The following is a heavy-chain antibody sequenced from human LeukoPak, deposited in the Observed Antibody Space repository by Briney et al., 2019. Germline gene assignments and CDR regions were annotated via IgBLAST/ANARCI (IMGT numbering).Heavy chain of an antibody. Sequence: GGSLRLSCAASGFTFSTYSMNWVRQAPGKGLEWVAVISYDGSNKYYADSVKGRFTISRDNSKNTLYLQMNSLRAEDTAVYYCARDPSSLYYFDYWGQGTLVTVSS. CDR3: ARDPSSLYYFDY. CDR1: GFTFSTYS. D-gene: IGHD6-6*01. V-gene: IGHV3-30*03. CDR2: ISYDGSNK. J-gene: IGHJ4*02.